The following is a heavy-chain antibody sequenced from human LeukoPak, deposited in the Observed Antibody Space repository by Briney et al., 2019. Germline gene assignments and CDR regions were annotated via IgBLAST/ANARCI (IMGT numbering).Heavy chain of an antibody. J-gene: IGHJ4*02. D-gene: IGHD3-10*01. V-gene: IGHV1-18*01. Sequence: ASVTVSCKASGYTFTNYGVSWIRQAPGQGLEWVGWISGYNGNTNFAQKFQGRVAVTTDTSTSTAYMDLRSLRSDDTAVYYCARDQSFGSGSFQDFWGQGTLVTVSS. CDR1: GYTFTNYG. CDR3: ARDQSFGSGSFQDF. CDR2: ISGYNGNT.